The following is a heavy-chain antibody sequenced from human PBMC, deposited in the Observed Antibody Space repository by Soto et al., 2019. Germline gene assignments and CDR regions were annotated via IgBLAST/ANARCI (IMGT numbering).Heavy chain of an antibody. D-gene: IGHD6-13*01. CDR3: AKSPRAAARNGNWFDP. J-gene: IGHJ5*02. CDR2: ISYDGSNK. Sequence: PGGSLRLSCAASGFTFSSYGMHWVRQAPGKGLEWVAVISYDGSNKYYADSVKGRFTISRDNSKNTLYLQMNSLRAEDTAVYYCAKSPRAAARNGNWFDPRGPGPLLTVSS. CDR1: GFTFSSYG. V-gene: IGHV3-30*18.